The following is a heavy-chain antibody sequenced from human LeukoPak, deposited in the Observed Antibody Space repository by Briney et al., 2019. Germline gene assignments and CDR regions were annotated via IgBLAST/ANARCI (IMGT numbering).Heavy chain of an antibody. D-gene: IGHD4-23*01. CDR3: ASFHGGNSMGYFDY. CDR2: ISAYNGDT. Sequence: GASVKVSCKASGYIFTNYGISWVRQAPGQGLEWMGWISAYNGDTNFAQKVQGRVTMTTDISTSTAFLVLRSLRSDDTAVYYCASFHGGNSMGYFDYWGQGTLVTVSS. V-gene: IGHV1-18*01. J-gene: IGHJ4*02. CDR1: GYIFTNYG.